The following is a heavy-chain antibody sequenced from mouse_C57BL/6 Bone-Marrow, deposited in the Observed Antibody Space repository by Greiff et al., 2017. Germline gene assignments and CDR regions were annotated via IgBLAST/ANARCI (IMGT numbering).Heavy chain of an antibody. CDR1: GYTFTSYW. D-gene: IGHD1-1*01. J-gene: IGHJ3*01. V-gene: IGHV1-64*01. CDR2: IHPNSGST. Sequence: QVQLQQPGAELVKPGASVKLSCKASGYTFTSYWMHWVKQRPGQGLEWIGMIHPNSGSTNYNEKFKSKATLTVDKSSRTAYMKLSSLTSEDSAVYYCAGGVHGSPPFAYWGQGTLVTVSA. CDR3: AGGVHGSPPFAY.